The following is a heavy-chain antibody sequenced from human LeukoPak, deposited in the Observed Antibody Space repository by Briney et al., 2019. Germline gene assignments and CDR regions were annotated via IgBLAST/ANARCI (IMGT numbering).Heavy chain of an antibody. CDR2: ISSSSSYT. CDR3: ARDSYDFDY. Sequence: GGSLRLSCAASGFTFSDYYMSWIRQAPGKGLEWVSFISSSSSYTNYADSVKGRFTISRDNAKNSLYLQMNSLRAEDTAVYYCARDSYDFDYWGQGTLVTVSS. V-gene: IGHV3-11*05. CDR1: GFTFSDYY. D-gene: IGHD2-2*01. J-gene: IGHJ4*02.